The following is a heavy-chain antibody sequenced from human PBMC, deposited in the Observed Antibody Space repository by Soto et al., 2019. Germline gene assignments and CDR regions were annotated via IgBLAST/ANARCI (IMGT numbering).Heavy chain of an antibody. V-gene: IGHV1-69*13. J-gene: IGHJ4*02. CDR2: IIPIFGTA. CDR1: GGTFSSYA. Sequence: ASVKVSCKASGGTFSSYAISWVRQAPGQGLEWMGGIIPIFGTANYAQKFQGRVTITADESTSTAYMELSSLRSEDTAVYYCARAPHAYSSSSGLFDYWGQGTLVTVSS. D-gene: IGHD6-6*01. CDR3: ARAPHAYSSSSGLFDY.